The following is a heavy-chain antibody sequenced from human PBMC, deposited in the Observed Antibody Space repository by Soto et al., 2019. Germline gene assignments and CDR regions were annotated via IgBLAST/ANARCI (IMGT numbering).Heavy chain of an antibody. J-gene: IGHJ2*01. CDR2: IYYSGST. CDR1: GGSISSGGYY. Sequence: PSETLSLTCTVSGGSISSGGYYWSWIRQHPGKGLEWIGYIYYSGSTYYNPSLKSRVTISVDTSKNQFPLKLSSVTAADTAVYYCARNPKTTVTTRPNRNWYFDLWGRGTLVTVSS. V-gene: IGHV4-31*03. CDR3: ARNPKTTVTTRPNRNWYFDL. D-gene: IGHD4-17*01.